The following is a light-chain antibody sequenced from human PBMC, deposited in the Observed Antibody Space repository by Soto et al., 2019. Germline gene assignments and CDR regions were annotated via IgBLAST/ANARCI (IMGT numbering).Light chain of an antibody. J-gene: IGLJ2*01. CDR3: SSYTGSSTLVL. V-gene: IGLV2-14*01. CDR2: EVS. CDR1: GSDIGIYNY. Sequence: SVLTQPASVSGSPGQSIAISCTGTGSDIGIYNYVSWYQQYPGQAPKLMIFEVSNRPSGVSNRFSGSKSGNTASLTISGLQAEDEADYYCSSYTGSSTLVLFGGGTKVTVL.